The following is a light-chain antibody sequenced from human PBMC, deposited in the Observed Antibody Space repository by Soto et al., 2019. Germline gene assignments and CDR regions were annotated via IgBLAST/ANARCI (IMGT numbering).Light chain of an antibody. CDR2: DVS. Sequence: QSALTQSPSASGSPGQSVTISCTGTSSDIGGYDSVSWYQQHPGKAPKVMIYDVSKRPSGVPDRFSGSKSGNRASLTVSALQAEDEADYYCSSYTDRNNLVFGTGTKVTVL. CDR3: SSYTDRNNLV. V-gene: IGLV2-8*01. CDR1: SSDIGGYDS. J-gene: IGLJ1*01.